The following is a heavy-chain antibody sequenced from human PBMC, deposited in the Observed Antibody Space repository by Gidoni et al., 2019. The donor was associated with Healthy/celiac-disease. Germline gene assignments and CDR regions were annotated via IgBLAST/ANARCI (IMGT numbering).Heavy chain of an antibody. J-gene: IGHJ4*02. D-gene: IGHD3-10*01. CDR2: ISGSGGSK. V-gene: IGHV3-23*01. CDR1: GFPFTSYA. Sequence: EVQLLESGGGLVQPGGSLRLPCAASGFPFTSYAWSWVRQAPGKGLEWVSAISGSGGSKYYADSVKGRFTISRDNSKNTLYLQMNSLRAEDTAVYYCAKDALLWFGELFVTQFDYWGQGTLVTVSS. CDR3: AKDALLWFGELFVTQFDY.